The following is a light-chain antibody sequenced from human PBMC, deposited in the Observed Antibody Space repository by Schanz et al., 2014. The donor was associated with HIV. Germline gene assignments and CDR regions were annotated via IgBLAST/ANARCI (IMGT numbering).Light chain of an antibody. CDR2: SAS. Sequence: DIQMTQSPSSLSASVGDRVTITCRASQSISSYLNWYQQKPGKAPKLLIYSASNLQSGVPSRFSGSGSGTDFTLTISSLQPEDFATYYCQQAQRFPLTFGGGTKVEIK. V-gene: IGKV1-39*01. CDR1: QSISSY. CDR3: QQAQRFPLT. J-gene: IGKJ4*01.